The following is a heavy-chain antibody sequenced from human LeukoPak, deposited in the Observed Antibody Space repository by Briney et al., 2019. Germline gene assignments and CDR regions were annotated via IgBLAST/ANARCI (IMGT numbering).Heavy chain of an antibody. CDR1: GGSFSGYY. J-gene: IGHJ5*02. CDR3: ARTTDYLTRFNWFDP. CDR2: INDSGSN. Sequence: SETLSLTCAVYGGSFSGYYWSWIRHPPGKGLEWVGEINDSGSNKYNPSLKSRVTISVDTYKNQFSLKLSSVTAADTAVYYCARTTDYLTRFNWFDPWGQGTLVTVSS. V-gene: IGHV4-34*01. D-gene: IGHD3-3*01.